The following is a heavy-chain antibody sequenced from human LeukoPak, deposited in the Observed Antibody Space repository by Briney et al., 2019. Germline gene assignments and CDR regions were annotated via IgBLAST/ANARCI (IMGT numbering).Heavy chain of an antibody. CDR3: ARVTGIAVQWWFDP. CDR2: IIPIFGTA. D-gene: IGHD6-19*01. Sequence: SVKVSCKASGGTFSSYAISWVRQAPGQGLEWRGGIIPIFGTANYAQKFQGRVTITTDESTSTAYMELSSLRSEDTAVYYCARVTGIAVQWWFDPWGQGTLVTVSS. V-gene: IGHV1-69*05. CDR1: GGTFSSYA. J-gene: IGHJ5*02.